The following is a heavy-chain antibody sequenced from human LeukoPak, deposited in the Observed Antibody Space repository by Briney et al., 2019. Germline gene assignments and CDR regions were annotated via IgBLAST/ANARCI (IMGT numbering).Heavy chain of an antibody. Sequence: SETLSLTCTVSGGSIGSHYWAWTRQSPGTGLEWIGSIYYSGTTYYNPSLKSRVTISVDTSKNQFSLKLNSVTAADTAVYFCARTSVPAEIVRFFDYWGPGTLVTVSS. J-gene: IGHJ4*02. CDR3: ARTSVPAEIVRFFDY. CDR1: GGSIGSHY. CDR2: IYYSGTT. D-gene: IGHD2-2*01. V-gene: IGHV4-39*01.